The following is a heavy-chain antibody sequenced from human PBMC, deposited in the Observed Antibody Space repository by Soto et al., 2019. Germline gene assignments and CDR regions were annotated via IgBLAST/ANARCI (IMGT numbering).Heavy chain of an antibody. Sequence: ASVKVSCKXSGYTFTGYYMHWVRQAPGQGLEWMGWINPNSGGTNYAQKFQGRVTMTRDTSISTAYMELSRLRSDDTAVYYCAGQGLRFLEWSRYYGMDVWGQGTTVTVSS. CDR1: GYTFTGYY. CDR3: AGQGLRFLEWSRYYGMDV. D-gene: IGHD3-3*01. V-gene: IGHV1-2*02. CDR2: INPNSGGT. J-gene: IGHJ6*02.